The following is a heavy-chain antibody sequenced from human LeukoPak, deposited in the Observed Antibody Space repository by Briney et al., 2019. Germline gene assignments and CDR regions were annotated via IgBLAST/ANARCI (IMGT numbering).Heavy chain of an antibody. J-gene: IGHJ4*02. V-gene: IGHV3-33*01. CDR2: IWYDGSNK. D-gene: IGHD6-6*01. Sequence: GSLRLSCEASEFTFSSYAMHWVRQAPGKGLEWVALIWYDGSNKYYADSVKGRFTISRDNSKNTLYLQMNSLRAEDTAVYCCARDRRSSSSSSEFHFDYWGQGTLVTVSS. CDR3: ARDRRSSSSSSEFHFDY. CDR1: EFTFSSYA.